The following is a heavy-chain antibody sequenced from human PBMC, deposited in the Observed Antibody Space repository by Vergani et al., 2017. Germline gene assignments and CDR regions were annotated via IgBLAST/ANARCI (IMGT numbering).Heavy chain of an antibody. J-gene: IGHJ4*02. Sequence: QVQLVQSGAEVKKPGASVRVSCKASDYTFTNYGISWVRQAPGHGLEWMGWISAYNGDTNYAQKLHGRVTMTTDASTSTAYMELRSLRSDDTAVYYCADGRAGLQWLAASVFDSWGQGTLVTVSS. CDR2: ISAYNGDT. CDR1: DYTFTNYG. D-gene: IGHD6-19*01. CDR3: ADGRAGLQWLAASVFDS. V-gene: IGHV1-18*01.